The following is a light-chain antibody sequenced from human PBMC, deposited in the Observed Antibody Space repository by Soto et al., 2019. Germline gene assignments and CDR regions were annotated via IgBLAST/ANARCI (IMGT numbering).Light chain of an antibody. CDR2: DTS. Sequence: EIVLKQSPATLSLSPGETATLSCRASPGVDRYLAWYQQKVGQFPRLIIYDTSNRATGVPPRFSGSGYGTDFTLTITSLQPEDYALYFCQHRRDSPPGFGPGTRVEIK. J-gene: IGKJ3*01. CDR1: PGVDRY. V-gene: IGKV3-11*01. CDR3: QHRRDSPPG.